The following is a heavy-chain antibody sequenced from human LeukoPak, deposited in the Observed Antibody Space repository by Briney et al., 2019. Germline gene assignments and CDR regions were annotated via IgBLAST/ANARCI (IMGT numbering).Heavy chain of an antibody. CDR1: AFTFSSYA. CDR2: ISGSGGST. V-gene: IGHV3-23*01. CDR3: AKGTVKSGWEY. J-gene: IGHJ4*02. Sequence: PGGSLRLSCAASAFTFSSYAMSWVRQPPGKGMEWVSAISGSGGSTYYADSVKGRFPISRDNSKNTLYLQMNSLRAEDTAVYYYAKGTVKSGWEYWGQGTLVTVSS. D-gene: IGHD3-3*01.